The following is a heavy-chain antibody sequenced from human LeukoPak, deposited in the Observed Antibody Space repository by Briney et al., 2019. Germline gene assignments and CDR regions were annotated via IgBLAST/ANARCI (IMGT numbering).Heavy chain of an antibody. V-gene: IGHV3-30*02. CDR2: TRYDGNNK. J-gene: IGHJ4*02. Sequence: GGSLRLSCGASGFTFSSFGMHWVRQAPGKGLEWVAFTRYDGNNKYYTDAVKGRFTISRDNSKNTLYLQMNSLRAEDTAVYYCAKDQSHGSGSYYPDYWGQGTLVTVSS. CDR1: GFTFSSFG. D-gene: IGHD3-10*01. CDR3: AKDQSHGSGSYYPDY.